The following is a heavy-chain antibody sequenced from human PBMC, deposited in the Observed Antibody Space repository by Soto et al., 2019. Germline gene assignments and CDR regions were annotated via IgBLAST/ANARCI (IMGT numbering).Heavy chain of an antibody. J-gene: IGHJ6*04. CDR1: GYTFTSYA. V-gene: IGHV1-3*01. CDR3: ARHSAVKRYNWNVTSINQDV. Sequence: ASVNVSCKASGYTFTSYAMHWVRRALGERLEWMGWINAGNGNTKYSQKFQGRVTITRDTSESTAYMELSSLRSEDTAVYYCARHSAVKRYNWNVTSINQDVCGKGTTVRVSS. CDR2: INAGNGNT. D-gene: IGHD1-20*01.